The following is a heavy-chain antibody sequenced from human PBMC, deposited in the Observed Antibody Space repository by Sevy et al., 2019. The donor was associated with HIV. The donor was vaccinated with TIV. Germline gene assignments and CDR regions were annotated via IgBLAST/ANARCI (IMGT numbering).Heavy chain of an antibody. J-gene: IGHJ4*02. D-gene: IGHD6-19*01. Sequence: GGSLRLSCRGSGFTFGDFAMTWFRQAPGKGLEWVGFIRTKAYGGTTEYAASARGKFSISRDDSKRIAYLQMNSLKTEDTAVYYCARDHYSRAWYGGDFDYWGQGTLVTVSS. V-gene: IGHV3-49*03. CDR2: IRTKAYGGTT. CDR3: ARDHYSRAWYGGDFDY. CDR1: GFTFGDFA.